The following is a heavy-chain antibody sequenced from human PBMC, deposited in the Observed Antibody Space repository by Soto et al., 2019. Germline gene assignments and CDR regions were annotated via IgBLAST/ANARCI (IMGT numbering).Heavy chain of an antibody. D-gene: IGHD6-13*01. CDR2: ISAYNGDK. Sequence: QVYLVQSGPEVKKPGASVKVSCKASGYTFINYGVSWVRQAPGQGLEWMGWISAYNGDKKYAQNVQGRVTLTTDTSTSTAYMEMRTLRSDDTAAYYCARDGPHIPAVGDVWAQGTTVTVSS. CDR3: ARDGPHIPAVGDV. J-gene: IGHJ6*02. CDR1: GYTFINYG. V-gene: IGHV1-18*01.